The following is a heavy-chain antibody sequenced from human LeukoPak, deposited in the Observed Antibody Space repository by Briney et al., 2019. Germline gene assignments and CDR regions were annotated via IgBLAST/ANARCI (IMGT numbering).Heavy chain of an antibody. CDR3: ARRFCSSVSCYDDDAFDV. Sequence: ASVKVSCKASGHTFVSYGISWVRQAPGQGLEWMGWISGYNGKINFAQKFQGRVTMTTDTSTSTAYLELRSLTSEDTAVYYCARRFCSSVSCYDDDAFDVWGQGTLVTVSS. CDR1: GHTFVSYG. J-gene: IGHJ3*01. D-gene: IGHD2-2*01. CDR2: ISGYNGKI. V-gene: IGHV1-18*01.